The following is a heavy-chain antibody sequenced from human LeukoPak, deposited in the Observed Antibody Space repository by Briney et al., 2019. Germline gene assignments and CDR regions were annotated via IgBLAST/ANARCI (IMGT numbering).Heavy chain of an antibody. Sequence: SETLSLTCAVSGYFINSGYYWAWIRQPPGKGLEWIGSIYHSGSTYYNPSLKSRVTISVDTSKNQFSLKLSSVTAADTAVYYCARAADTAMASRVFHDYWGQGTLVTVSS. V-gene: IGHV4-38-2*01. CDR2: IYHSGST. D-gene: IGHD5-18*01. CDR3: ARAADTAMASRVFHDY. CDR1: GYFINSGYY. J-gene: IGHJ4*02.